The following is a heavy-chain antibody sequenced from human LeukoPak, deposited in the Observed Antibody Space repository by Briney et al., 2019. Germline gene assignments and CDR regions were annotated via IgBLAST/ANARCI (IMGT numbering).Heavy chain of an antibody. V-gene: IGHV3-43*02. CDR1: GFTFDDNA. D-gene: IGHD6-19*01. CDR3: YKDITQWLVAFWFDY. Sequence: GSPRLSCVAAGFTFDDNAMRWGRHEPGKGLEWVSLISGYGDSTECADYITCRFTISRDNIKTSMYLQMNSLRTEDAAVYDCYKDITQWLVAFWFDYWGQGTLVTVSS. J-gene: IGHJ4*02. CDR2: ISGYGDST.